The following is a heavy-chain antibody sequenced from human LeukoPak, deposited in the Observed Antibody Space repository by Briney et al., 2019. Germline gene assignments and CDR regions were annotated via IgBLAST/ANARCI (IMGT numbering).Heavy chain of an antibody. J-gene: IGHJ4*02. CDR3: ARVTHYDNSGYYFNLDYFDY. CDR2: INPNSGGT. D-gene: IGHD3-22*01. Sequence: ASVKVSCKASGYTFTGYYMHWVRQAPGQGLEWMGWINPNSGGTNYAQKFQGRVTMTRDTSISTAYMELSRLRSDDTAVYYCARVTHYDNSGYYFNLDYFDYWGQGTLVTVSS. V-gene: IGHV1-2*02. CDR1: GYTFTGYY.